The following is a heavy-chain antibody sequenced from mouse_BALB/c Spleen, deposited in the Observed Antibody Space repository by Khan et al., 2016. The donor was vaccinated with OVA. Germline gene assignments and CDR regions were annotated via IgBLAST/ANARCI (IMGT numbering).Heavy chain of an antibody. D-gene: IGHD1-1*01. Sequence: EVQLVESGPGLVKPSQSLSLTCTVTGYSITSDYAWNWIRQFPGNKLEWMGFISYSGNTNYNPSPKSRISITRDTSKNQFFLQLNSVTTEDTATYYCARVYGGDFDYWGQGTTLTVSS. CDR2: ISYSGNT. J-gene: IGHJ2*01. CDR3: ARVYGGDFDY. V-gene: IGHV3-2*02. CDR1: GYSITSDYA.